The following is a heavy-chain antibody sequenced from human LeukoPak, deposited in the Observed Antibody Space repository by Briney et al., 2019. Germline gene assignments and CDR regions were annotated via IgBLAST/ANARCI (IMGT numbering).Heavy chain of an antibody. D-gene: IGHD6-13*01. CDR1: GFTFSSYE. CDR2: ISSSGSTI. Sequence: PGGSLRLSCAASGFTFSSYEMNWVRQAPGKGLEWVSYISSSGSTIYYADSVKGRFTISRDNAKNSLYLQMNSLRAEDTAVYYCARIAAASRGFDYWGQGTLVTGSS. J-gene: IGHJ4*02. CDR3: ARIAAASRGFDY. V-gene: IGHV3-48*03.